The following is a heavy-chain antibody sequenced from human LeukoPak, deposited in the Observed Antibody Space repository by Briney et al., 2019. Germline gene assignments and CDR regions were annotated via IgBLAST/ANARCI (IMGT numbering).Heavy chain of an antibody. Sequence: SETLSLTCAVYGGSFSGYYWSWIRQPPGKGLEWIGEINHSGSTNYNPSLKSRVTISVDTSKNQFSLKLSSVTAADTAVYYCARLQFYLVAATRGFDYWGQGTLVTVSS. CDR2: INHSGST. D-gene: IGHD2-15*01. CDR1: GGSFSGYY. V-gene: IGHV4-34*01. CDR3: ARLQFYLVAATRGFDY. J-gene: IGHJ4*02.